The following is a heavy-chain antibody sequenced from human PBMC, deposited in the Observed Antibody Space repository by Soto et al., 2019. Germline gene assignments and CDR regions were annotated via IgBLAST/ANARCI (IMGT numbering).Heavy chain of an antibody. CDR3: AMTLSGTHAPNGMDV. CDR2: ITPFNGNT. V-gene: IGHV1-45*02. J-gene: IGHJ6*02. D-gene: IGHD3-10*01. CDR1: GYTFTYRY. Sequence: QVQLVQSGAEVKKTGSSVKVSCKASGYTFTYRYLHWVRQAPGQALEWMGWITPFNGNTHYAQKFQDRVTITSDRSMSTGYMELSSLRSEDTAMYYCAMTLSGTHAPNGMDVWGQGTTVTVSS.